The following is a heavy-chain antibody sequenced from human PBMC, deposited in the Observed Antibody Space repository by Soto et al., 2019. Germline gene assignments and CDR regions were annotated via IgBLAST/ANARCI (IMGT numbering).Heavy chain of an antibody. CDR3: ASGHDAYKVRY. D-gene: IGHD1-1*01. Sequence: QVQLQESGPGLVKPSQTLSLTCTVSGGSISSGGTVSYWTWIRQLPGKGLEWIGYIYYTGNTYYNPSLNSRPTISIDTSENQFSLKLTSVTAAATAVYFCASGHDAYKVRYWGQGTLVTVSS. V-gene: IGHV4-31*03. CDR2: IYYTGNT. J-gene: IGHJ4*02. CDR1: GGSISSGGTVSY.